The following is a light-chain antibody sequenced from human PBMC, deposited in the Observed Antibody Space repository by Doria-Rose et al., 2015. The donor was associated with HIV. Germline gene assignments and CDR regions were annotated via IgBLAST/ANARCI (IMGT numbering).Light chain of an antibody. CDR1: QRVKSSY. Sequence: TQSPGTLSLSPGERATLSCRASQRVKSSYLAWYQQKPGQAPRLLIYDASTRATGIPDRFSGSGSGADFTLTISRLEPEDAAVYYCQRYGTSRGTFGQGTRLEIK. V-gene: IGKV3-20*01. CDR2: DAS. CDR3: QRYGTSRGT. J-gene: IGKJ5*01.